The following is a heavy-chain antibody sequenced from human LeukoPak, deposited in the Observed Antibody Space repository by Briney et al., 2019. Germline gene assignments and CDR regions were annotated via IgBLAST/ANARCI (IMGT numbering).Heavy chain of an antibody. CDR3: ARASYGDYGFWFDP. Sequence: TSETLSLTCTVSGGSISTYYWSWIRQPPGKGLEWIGYIYYSGSTNYNPSLKSRVTISVDTSKNQFSLKLSSVTAADTAVYYCARASYGDYGFWFDPWGQGTLVTVSS. D-gene: IGHD4-17*01. CDR1: GGSISTYY. CDR2: IYYSGST. V-gene: IGHV4-59*01. J-gene: IGHJ5*02.